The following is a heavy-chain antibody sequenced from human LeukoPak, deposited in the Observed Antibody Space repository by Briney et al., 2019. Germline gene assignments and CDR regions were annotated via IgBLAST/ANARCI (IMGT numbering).Heavy chain of an antibody. D-gene: IGHD3-10*01. J-gene: IGHJ4*02. CDR1: GFTFSSYW. CDR3: ARGSYYYGSGSSYIHYYFDY. CDR2: INSDGSST. V-gene: IGHV3-74*01. Sequence: PGGSLRLSCAASGFTFSSYWMHWVRQAPGKGLVWVSRINSDGSSTSYADSVKGRFTISRDNSKNTLYLQMNSLRVEDTAVYLCARGSYYYGSGSSYIHYYFDYWGQGTLVTVSS.